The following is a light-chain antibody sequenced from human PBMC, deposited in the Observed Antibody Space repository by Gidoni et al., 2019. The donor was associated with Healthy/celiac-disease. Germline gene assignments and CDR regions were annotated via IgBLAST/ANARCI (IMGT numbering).Light chain of an antibody. CDR2: QDI. V-gene: IGLV3-1*01. J-gene: IGLJ1*01. Sequence: SYELTQPPSVSVSPGQTASITCSGDKLGDKYACWYQQKPGQSPVLVIYQDINRPSGIPERFSGSNSGNTATLTISGTQAMDEADYYCQAWDSSTGVFGTGTKVTVL. CDR3: QAWDSSTGV. CDR1: KLGDKY.